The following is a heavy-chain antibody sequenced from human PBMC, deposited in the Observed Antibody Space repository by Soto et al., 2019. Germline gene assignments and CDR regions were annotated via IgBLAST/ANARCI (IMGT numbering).Heavy chain of an antibody. D-gene: IGHD1-1*01. CDR2: ISAYNGNT. CDR1: GYTFTSYG. CDR3: ARDAGTPGGYYIYYRIEL. J-gene: IGHJ6*02. V-gene: IGHV1-18*01. Sequence: ASVKISCKASGYTFTSYGISWVRQAPGQGLEWMGWISAYNGNTNYAQKLQGRVTMTTDTSTSTAYMELRSLRSDDTAVYYCARDAGTPGGYYIYYRIELCPQATTVTVSS.